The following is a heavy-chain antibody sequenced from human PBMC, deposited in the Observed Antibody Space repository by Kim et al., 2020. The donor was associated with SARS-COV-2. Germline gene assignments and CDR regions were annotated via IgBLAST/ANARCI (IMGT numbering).Heavy chain of an antibody. Sequence: AESVKGRFTISRDDSKNTAYLQMNSLKIEDTAVYYCTSRKWFGEVLTMDVWGQGTTVTVSS. V-gene: IGHV3-73*01. J-gene: IGHJ6*02. D-gene: IGHD3-10*01. CDR3: TSRKWFGEVLTMDV.